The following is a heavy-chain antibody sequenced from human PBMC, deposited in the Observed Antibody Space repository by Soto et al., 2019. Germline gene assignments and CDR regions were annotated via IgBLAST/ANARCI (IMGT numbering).Heavy chain of an antibody. CDR3: ARGGISHWAYFYYMDV. CDR1: GGSLSDYF. Sequence: ETLSLTCVVSGGSLSDYFWSWIRQPPGMALEWIGEINHLGSINYNPSLKSRVTMSVDTSKNQFSLTLNSVTAADTATYYCARGGISHWAYFYYMDVWDRGTSVTVSS. J-gene: IGHJ6*03. D-gene: IGHD2-21*01. CDR2: INHLGSI. V-gene: IGHV4-34*01.